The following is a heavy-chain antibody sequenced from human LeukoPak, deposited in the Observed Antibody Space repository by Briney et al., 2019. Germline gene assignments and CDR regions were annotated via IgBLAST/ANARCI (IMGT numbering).Heavy chain of an antibody. Sequence: GGSLRLSCAASGFTFSSYSMNWVRQAPGKGLEWVSSISSSSTFIYFADSVKGRFTISRDSAKNSLYLQMNSLRAEDTAVYYCARGDRPFDYWGQGSLVTVSS. CDR3: ARGDRPFDY. CDR1: GFTFSSYS. D-gene: IGHD1-14*01. CDR2: ISSSSTFI. J-gene: IGHJ4*02. V-gene: IGHV3-21*01.